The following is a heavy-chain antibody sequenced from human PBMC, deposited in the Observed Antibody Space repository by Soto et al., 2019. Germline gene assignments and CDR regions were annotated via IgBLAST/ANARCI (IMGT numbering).Heavy chain of an antibody. J-gene: IGHJ4*02. D-gene: IGHD3-3*01. CDR3: ARDARLDFRRGYYKRLDY. CDR2: IKQDASEK. Sequence: EVQLVESGGGLVQPGGSLRLSCAASGFTFSSYWMSWVRQAPGKGLEWVANIKQDASEKYYVDSVKGRFTISRDNAKNSLYLQMNSLRAEDTAVYYCARDARLDFRRGYYKRLDYWGQGTLVTVSS. CDR1: GFTFSSYW. V-gene: IGHV3-7*01.